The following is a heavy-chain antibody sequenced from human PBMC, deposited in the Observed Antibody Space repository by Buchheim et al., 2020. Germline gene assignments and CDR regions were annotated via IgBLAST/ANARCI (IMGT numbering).Heavy chain of an antibody. J-gene: IGHJ6*02. CDR2: IYYSGST. Sequence: QVQLQESGPGLVKPSQTLSLTCTVSGGSISSGDYYWSWIRQPPGKGLEWIGYIYYSGSTYYNPSLKSRVTISVDTSKNQFSLKLSSVTAADTAVYYCAREVRDCSSTSCVYYYYYGIDVWGQGTT. CDR3: AREVRDCSSTSCVYYYYYGIDV. CDR1: GGSISSGDYY. D-gene: IGHD2-2*01. V-gene: IGHV4-30-4*01.